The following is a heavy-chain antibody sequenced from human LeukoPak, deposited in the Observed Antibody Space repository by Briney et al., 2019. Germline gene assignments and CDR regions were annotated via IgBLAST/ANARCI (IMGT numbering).Heavy chain of an antibody. CDR2: ISYDGSNK. D-gene: IGHD3-16*01. Sequence: GGSLRLSCAASGFTFSSYTMHWVRQAPGKGLEWVSVISYDGSNKYYADSVKGRFTISRDNSKNTLYLQMNSLRAEDTAVYYCASPPIDGRNGGVTSYWGQGTLVTVSS. J-gene: IGHJ4*02. CDR1: GFTFSSYT. CDR3: ASPPIDGRNGGVTSY. V-gene: IGHV3-30*04.